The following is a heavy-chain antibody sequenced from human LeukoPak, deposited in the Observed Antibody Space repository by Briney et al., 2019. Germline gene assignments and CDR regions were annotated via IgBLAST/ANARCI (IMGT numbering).Heavy chain of an antibody. D-gene: IGHD3-3*01. Sequence: SETLSLTCTVSGYSIRSGDYWGWIRQPPGKGLKWIGNIYHSGSTYYNPSLKSRVIISVDTSKNHFSLKLSSVTAADTAVYYCARAPNYDFWSGYLDYWGQGTLVTVSS. CDR1: GYSIRSGDY. J-gene: IGHJ4*02. V-gene: IGHV4-38-2*02. CDR3: ARAPNYDFWSGYLDY. CDR2: IYHSGST.